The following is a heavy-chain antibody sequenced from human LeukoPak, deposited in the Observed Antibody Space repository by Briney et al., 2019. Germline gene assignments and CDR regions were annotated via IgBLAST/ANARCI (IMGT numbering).Heavy chain of an antibody. D-gene: IGHD3-22*01. V-gene: IGHV4-30-2*01. CDR1: GGSISSGGYS. Sequence: PSETLSLTCAVSGGSISSGGYSWSWIRQPPGKGLEWIGYIYHSGSTYYNPSLKSRVTISVDRSKNQFPLKLSSVTAADTAVYYCARGPYYYDSSGYIDYWGQGTLVTVSS. CDR2: IYHSGST. J-gene: IGHJ4*02. CDR3: ARGPYYYDSSGYIDY.